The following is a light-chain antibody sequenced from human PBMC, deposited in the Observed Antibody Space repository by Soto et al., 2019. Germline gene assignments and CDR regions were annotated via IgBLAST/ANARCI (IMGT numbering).Light chain of an antibody. Sequence: DIQMTPSPSTLSASVGDRVTITCRASQSISSWLAWYQQKPGKAPRLLIYKASSLQSGIPSRISGSGSGTECTRNISSVQPGEFANYYCQQCSSYSTFGQGTKVEI. CDR2: KAS. J-gene: IGKJ1*01. V-gene: IGKV1-5*03. CDR3: QQCSSYST. CDR1: QSISSW.